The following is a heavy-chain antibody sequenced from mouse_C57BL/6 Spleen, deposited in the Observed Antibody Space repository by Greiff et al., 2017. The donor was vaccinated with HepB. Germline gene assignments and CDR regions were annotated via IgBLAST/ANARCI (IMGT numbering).Heavy chain of an antibody. V-gene: IGHV1-61*01. CDR3: ARHYYGSFFDY. Sequence: QVQLQQSGAELVRPGSSVKLSCKASGYTFTSYWMDWVKQRPGQGLEWIGNIYPSDSETHYNQKFKDKATLTVDKSSSTAYMQLSSLTSEDSAVYYCARHYYGSFFDYWGQGTTLTVSS. D-gene: IGHD1-1*01. J-gene: IGHJ2*01. CDR2: IYPSDSET. CDR1: GYTFTSYW.